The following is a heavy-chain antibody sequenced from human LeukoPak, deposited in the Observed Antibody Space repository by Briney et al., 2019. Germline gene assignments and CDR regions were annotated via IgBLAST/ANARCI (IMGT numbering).Heavy chain of an antibody. CDR3: ATTSKYIGSGRDDSFDI. D-gene: IGHD3-10*01. Sequence: SETLSLTCTVSGVSISISGYYWSWIRQPPGKGLEWIGYVSYSGGTYYNPSLESRVSISVDTSKSQFSLKMISVTAPDTAVYYCATTSKYIGSGRDDSFDIWGQGTMVTVSS. V-gene: IGHV4-30-4*01. CDR1: GVSISISGYY. J-gene: IGHJ3*02. CDR2: VSYSGGT.